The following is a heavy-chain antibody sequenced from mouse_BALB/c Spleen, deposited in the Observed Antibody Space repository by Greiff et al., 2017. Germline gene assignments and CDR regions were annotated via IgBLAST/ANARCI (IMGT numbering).Heavy chain of an antibody. Sequence: EVQGVESGGGLVKPGGSLKLSCAASGFAFSSYDMSWVRQTPEKRLEWVAYISSGGGSTYYPDTVKGRFTISRDNAKNTLYLQMSSLKSEDTAMYYCARALAYWGQGTLVTVSA. CDR2: ISSGGGST. CDR1: GFAFSSYD. V-gene: IGHV5-12-1*01. J-gene: IGHJ3*01. CDR3: ARALAY.